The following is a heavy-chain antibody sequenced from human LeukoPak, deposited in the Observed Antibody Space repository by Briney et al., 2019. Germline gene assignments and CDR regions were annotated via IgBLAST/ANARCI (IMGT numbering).Heavy chain of an antibody. CDR2: ISNSSINI. CDR3: SREEGGRIDY. CDR1: GFTFSSYS. V-gene: IGHV3-21*01. J-gene: IGHJ4*02. Sequence: PGWSLRLSCAASGFTFSSYSMNWVRQAPARGLEGVSSISNSSINIYYADSVKGRFTISRDNSKNTLYLQMNSWRAGDTAVYYCSREEGGRIDYWGQGTLVTVSS. D-gene: IGHD3-16*01.